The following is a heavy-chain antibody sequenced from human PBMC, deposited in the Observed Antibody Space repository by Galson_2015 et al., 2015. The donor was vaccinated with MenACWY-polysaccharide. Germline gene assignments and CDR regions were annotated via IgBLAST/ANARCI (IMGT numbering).Heavy chain of an antibody. D-gene: IGHD1-26*01. J-gene: IGHJ5*02. CDR3: AREPTHSASFGWSDP. Sequence: SETLSLTCTVSGGSVSSDTDYWGWLRQPPGKGLEWIGYMSYSGRANYNPSLKSRVIISLDTSKNQFSLRLTSVTAADTAMYYCAREPTHSASFGWSDPWGQGTLVTVSP. CDR1: GGSVSSDTDY. CDR2: MSYSGRA. V-gene: IGHV4-61*01.